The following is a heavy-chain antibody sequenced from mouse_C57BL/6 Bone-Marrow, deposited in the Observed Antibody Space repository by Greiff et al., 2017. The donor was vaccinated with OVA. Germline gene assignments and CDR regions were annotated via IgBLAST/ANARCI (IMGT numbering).Heavy chain of an antibody. V-gene: IGHV1-81*01. CDR2: IYPRSGNT. Sequence: VQLQQSGAELARPGASVKLSCKASGYTFTSYGISWVKQRTGQGLEWIGEIYPRSGNTYYNEKFKGKATLTADKSSSTAYMELRSLTSEDSAVYFCAYYGSLYWYFDVWGTGTTVTVSS. J-gene: IGHJ1*03. D-gene: IGHD1-1*01. CDR3: AYYGSLYWYFDV. CDR1: GYTFTSYG.